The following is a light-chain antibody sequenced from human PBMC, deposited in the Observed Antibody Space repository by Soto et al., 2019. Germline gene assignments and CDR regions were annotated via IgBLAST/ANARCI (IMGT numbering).Light chain of an antibody. Sequence: QSVLTQPPSASGTPGQRVTISCSGSSSNIGSNTVNLYQQLPGTAPKLLIYSNNQRPSGVPDRFSGSKSGTSASLAISWLQSEDEADYYCAAWDDSLNGAVFGGGTQLTVL. CDR3: AAWDDSLNGAV. CDR2: SNN. V-gene: IGLV1-44*01. CDR1: SSNIGSNT. J-gene: IGLJ7*01.